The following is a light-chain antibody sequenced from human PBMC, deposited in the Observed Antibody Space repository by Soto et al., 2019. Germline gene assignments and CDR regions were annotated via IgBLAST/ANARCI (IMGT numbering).Light chain of an antibody. V-gene: IGKV1-39*01. CDR2: AAS. CDR1: QSISSY. Sequence: DIQMTQSPSSLSASVGDRVTITCRASQSISSYLNWYQQKPGKAPKLLIYAASSLQSGVPSRFSGSGSGTDFARTIRSLQPEDFANYYCQQSYSTPVTFGQGTKLEIK. J-gene: IGKJ2*01. CDR3: QQSYSTPVT.